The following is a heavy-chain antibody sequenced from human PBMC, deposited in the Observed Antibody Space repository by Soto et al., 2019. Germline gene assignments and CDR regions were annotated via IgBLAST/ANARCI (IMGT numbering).Heavy chain of an antibody. D-gene: IGHD2-15*01. J-gene: IGHJ4*02. CDR3: ARDRSMVAATLFDY. V-gene: IGHV1-18*01. Sequence: GASVKVSCKASGYTFTSYGISWVRQAPGQGLEWMGWISAYNGNTNYAQKLQGRVTMTTDTSTSTAYMELRSLRSDDTAVYYCARDRSMVAATLFDYWGQGTLVTGSS. CDR1: GYTFTSYG. CDR2: ISAYNGNT.